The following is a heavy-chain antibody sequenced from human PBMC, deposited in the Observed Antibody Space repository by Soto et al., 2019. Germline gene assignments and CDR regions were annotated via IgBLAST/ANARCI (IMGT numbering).Heavy chain of an antibody. D-gene: IGHD2-21*02. J-gene: IGHJ4*02. V-gene: IGHV4-39*01. CDR1: GASISSSSYY. CDR2: VYYSGRT. Sequence: PSETLSLTCIVSGASISSSSYYWSWIRQPPGQGLEGIGSVYYSGRTDYNPSVKSRVTIAIDTSKNQFSLKLSSVTATDTAVSYCARQRTTVVTQAYFDHWGQGALVTVAS. CDR3: ARQRTTVVTQAYFDH.